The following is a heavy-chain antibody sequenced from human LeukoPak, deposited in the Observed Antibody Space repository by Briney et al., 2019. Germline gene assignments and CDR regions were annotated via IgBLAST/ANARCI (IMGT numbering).Heavy chain of an antibody. CDR1: DDTFSNYG. V-gene: IGHV1-18*01. J-gene: IGHJ3*01. D-gene: IGHD6-19*01. CDR2: ISTYNGNT. CDR3: ARTQWLEDAFDF. Sequence: ASGKVSCKASDDTFSNYGIGWVRQAPGQGLEWTGWISTYNGNTHYAQKFQGRVTMTTDTSTNIAYLELRDLRSDDTAVYYCARTQWLEDAFDFWGQGTVVTVSS.